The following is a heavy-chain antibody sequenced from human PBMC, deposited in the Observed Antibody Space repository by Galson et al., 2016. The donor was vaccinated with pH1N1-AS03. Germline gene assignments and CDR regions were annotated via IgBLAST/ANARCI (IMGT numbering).Heavy chain of an antibody. CDR3: ARAYYGDFADWFDP. V-gene: IGHV2-5*01. CDR2: IYWNDDI. CDR1: GFSLSTSGVG. Sequence: PALVKPTQTLTLTCTFSGFSLSTSGVGVGWIRQALGKALEWLAIIYWNDDIRYSPSLRNRLTITKDTSKGQVVLTMTNMDPVDTATYFCARAYYGDFADWFDPWGQGTLVTVSS. J-gene: IGHJ5*02. D-gene: IGHD4-17*01.